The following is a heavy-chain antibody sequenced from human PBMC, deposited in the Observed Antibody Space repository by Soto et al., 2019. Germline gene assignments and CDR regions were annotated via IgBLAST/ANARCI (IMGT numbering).Heavy chain of an antibody. CDR2: TYYRSEWYN. CDR1: GDTVSCNSAP. CDR3: ARVGSGWYLDY. D-gene: IGHD6-19*01. Sequence: SQNLSLPGVISGDTVSCNSAPGEWLLHSPSRGLEWLGRTYYRSEWYNDYAVAMRSRITVIPDTSKNQFSLQLNSVTPEDTAVYYCARVGSGWYLDYWGQGTLVTFSS. V-gene: IGHV6-1*01. J-gene: IGHJ4*02.